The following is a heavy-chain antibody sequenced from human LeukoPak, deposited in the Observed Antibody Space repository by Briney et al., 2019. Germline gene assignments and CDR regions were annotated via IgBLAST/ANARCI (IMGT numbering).Heavy chain of an antibody. CDR2: ISWNSGRI. CDR3: AKAMVRGVIIIGYFDY. J-gene: IGHJ4*02. V-gene: IGHV3-9*01. CDR1: GFTFDNYA. Sequence: GRSLRLSCSASGFTFDNYAMHWVRQAPGKGLEWLSGISWNSGRIRYADSVKGRFTISRDNAKNSLYLQMNSLRAEDTALYYCAKAMVRGVIIIGYFDYWGQGTLVTVSS. D-gene: IGHD3-10*01.